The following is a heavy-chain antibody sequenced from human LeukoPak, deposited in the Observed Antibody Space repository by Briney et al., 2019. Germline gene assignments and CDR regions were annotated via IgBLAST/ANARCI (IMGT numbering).Heavy chain of an antibody. CDR2: SQNTGSGWTT. CDR3: IRVKSWDTRFYLDS. D-gene: IGHD1-26*01. J-gene: IGHJ4*02. CDR1: GFTFNVAW. Sequence: GGSLTLSCATSGFTFNVAWMNWVRQAPGKGLEWVGRSQNTGSGWTTDYDAPVKGRFTISRDDSKRTVYLQMNSLKTEDTGVYYCIRVKSWDTRFYLDSWGQGTLVTVSS. V-gene: IGHV3-15*01.